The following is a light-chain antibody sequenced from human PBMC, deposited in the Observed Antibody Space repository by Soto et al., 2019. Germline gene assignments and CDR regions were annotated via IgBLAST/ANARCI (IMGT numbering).Light chain of an antibody. V-gene: IGLV2-14*01. Sequence: QSVLTQPASVSGSPGQSITISCTGTSSDVGAYSYVSWYQQHPGKAPKLIIYDVSDRPSGISSRFSGSKSDNTASLAISGLQAEDEAEYYCSSYTSSTTYVFGTGTKGTVL. CDR3: SSYTSSTTYV. CDR1: SSDVGAYSY. J-gene: IGLJ1*01. CDR2: DVS.